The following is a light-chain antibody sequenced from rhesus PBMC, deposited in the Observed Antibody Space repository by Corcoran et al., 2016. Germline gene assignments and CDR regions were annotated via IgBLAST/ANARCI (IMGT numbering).Light chain of an antibody. CDR3: QQSSSFPRT. Sequence: EIVLTQSPAFRSVTLKEKVTITCQASQSIGSSLHWYQQKPDQSPKPPIKYASQANSGGPSRFRGSGTVTDVTLTINSLEAEDAATYYCQQSSSFPRTFGQGTKVEIK. J-gene: IGKJ1*01. V-gene: IGKV6-55*01. CDR1: QSIGSS. CDR2: YAS.